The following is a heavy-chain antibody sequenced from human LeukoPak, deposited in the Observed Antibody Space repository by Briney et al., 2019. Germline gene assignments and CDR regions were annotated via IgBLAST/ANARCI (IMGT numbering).Heavy chain of an antibody. CDR2: IKSKTDGGTT. D-gene: IGHD3-3*01. CDR3: TTGGDETYYDFWSGYYPY. J-gene: IGHJ4*02. V-gene: IGHV3-15*01. Sequence: GGSLRLSCAASGFTFSNAWMSWVRQAPGKGLEWVGRIKSKTDGGTTDYAAPVKGRFTISRDDSKNTLYLQMDSLKTEDTAVYYCTTGGDETYYDFWSGYYPYWGQGTLVTVSS. CDR1: GFTFSNAW.